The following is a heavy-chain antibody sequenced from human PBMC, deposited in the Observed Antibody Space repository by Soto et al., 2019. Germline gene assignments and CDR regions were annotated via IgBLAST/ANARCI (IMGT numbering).Heavy chain of an antibody. CDR3: ARDSERAYYYGMDV. CDR1: GGSISSGGYY. CDR2: IYYSGST. J-gene: IGHJ6*02. Sequence: QVQLQESGPGLVKPSQTLSLTCTVSGGSISSGGYYWSWIRQHPGKGLEWIGYIYYSGSTYYNPSLKSRVTKSVDTSKNQFSRKLSSVTAADTAVYYCARDSERAYYYGMDVWGQGTTVTVSS. V-gene: IGHV4-31*03.